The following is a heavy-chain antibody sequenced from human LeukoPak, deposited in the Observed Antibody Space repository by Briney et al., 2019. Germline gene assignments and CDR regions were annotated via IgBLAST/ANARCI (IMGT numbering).Heavy chain of an antibody. CDR2: ISYDGSNK. J-gene: IGHJ6*03. V-gene: IGHV3-30*04. CDR3: ARAALRYFDWPIYYYYYYMDV. Sequence: GGSLRLSCAASGFTFSSYAMHWVRQAPGKGLEWVAVISYDGSNKYYADSVKGRFTISRDNSKNTLYLQMNSLRAEDTAVYYCARAALRYFDWPIYYYYYYMDVWGKGTTVTVSS. D-gene: IGHD3-9*01. CDR1: GFTFSSYA.